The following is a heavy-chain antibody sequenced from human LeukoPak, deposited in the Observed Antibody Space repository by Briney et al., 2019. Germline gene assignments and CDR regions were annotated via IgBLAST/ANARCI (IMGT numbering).Heavy chain of an antibody. CDR1: GFTFSDYP. Sequence: GGSLRLSCAASGFTFSDYPIHWVRQAPGKGLEWVAVISYDESVKYYADSVEGRFTVSRDNSKNTLYLQMNSLRVEDTAVYYCARRPNPYDSSSSSEYFHHWGQGTLVTVSS. CDR2: ISYDESVK. CDR3: ARRPNPYDSSSSSEYFHH. J-gene: IGHJ1*01. D-gene: IGHD3-22*01. V-gene: IGHV3-30-3*01.